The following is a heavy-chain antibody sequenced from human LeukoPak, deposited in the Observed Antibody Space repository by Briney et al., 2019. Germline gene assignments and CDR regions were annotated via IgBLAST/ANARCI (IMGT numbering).Heavy chain of an antibody. D-gene: IGHD3-3*01. CDR3: AKTTDLLEWISFDY. V-gene: IGHV4-59*12. J-gene: IGHJ4*02. CDR2: IYYSGST. CDR1: GFTFSDYY. Sequence: PGGSLRLSCAASGFTFSDYYISWLRQLPGKGLEWIGYIYYSGSTHSNPSLKSRVTISVDTSKNQFSLRLSSVTAADTAVYYCAKTTDLLEWISFDYWGQGILVTV.